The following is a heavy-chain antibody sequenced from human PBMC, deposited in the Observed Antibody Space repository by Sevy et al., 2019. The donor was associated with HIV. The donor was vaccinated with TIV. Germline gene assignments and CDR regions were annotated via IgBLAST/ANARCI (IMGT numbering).Heavy chain of an antibody. CDR1: GFTFRNFW. V-gene: IGHV3-7*01. CDR2: IRQDGSEK. D-gene: IGHD3-10*01. Sequence: GGSLRLSCAVSGFTFRNFWMSWVRQAPGKGLEWVANIRQDGSEKYYVDSVRGRFTISRDNAKNSLFRQLNSLRADDSAIYYWGKSYFGSGTSYGMDLWGRGTTATVSS. J-gene: IGHJ6*02. CDR3: GKSYFGSGTSYGMDL.